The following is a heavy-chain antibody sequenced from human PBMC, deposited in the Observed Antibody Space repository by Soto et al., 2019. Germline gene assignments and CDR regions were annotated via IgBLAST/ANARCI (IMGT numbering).Heavy chain of an antibody. CDR1: GFTFSSYA. Sequence: QVQLVESGGGVVQPGRSLRLSCAASGFTFSSYAMHWVRQAPGKGLEWVAVISYDGSNKYYADSVKGRFTISRDNSKNTLYLQMNSLRAEDTAVYYCARDASSGWYYFDYWGQGTLVTVSS. J-gene: IGHJ4*02. CDR3: ARDASSGWYYFDY. CDR2: ISYDGSNK. V-gene: IGHV3-30-3*01. D-gene: IGHD6-19*01.